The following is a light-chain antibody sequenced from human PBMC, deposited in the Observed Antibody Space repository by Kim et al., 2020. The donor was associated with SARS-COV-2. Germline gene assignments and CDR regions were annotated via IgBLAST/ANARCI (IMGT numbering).Light chain of an antibody. CDR3: QTWGTGIVV. CDR2: LNSDGSH. Sequence: ASVKLTCPLSSEHSSYAIAWHQQQPEKGPRYLMKLNSDGSHSKGDGIPDRFSGSSSGAERYLTISSLQSEDEADYYCQTWGTGIVVFGGGTQLTVL. V-gene: IGLV4-69*01. J-gene: IGLJ2*01. CDR1: SEHSSYA.